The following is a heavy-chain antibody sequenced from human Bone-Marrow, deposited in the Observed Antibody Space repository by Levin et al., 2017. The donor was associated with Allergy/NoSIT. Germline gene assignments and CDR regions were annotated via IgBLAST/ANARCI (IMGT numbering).Heavy chain of an antibody. D-gene: IGHD3-22*01. CDR2: SSAYNGRT. V-gene: IGHV1-18*01. CDR1: GYTFTSYV. CDR3: AEDNYDTSGQRLHFDS. J-gene: IGHJ4*02. Sequence: ASVKVSCKASGYTFTSYVISWVRQVPGQGLEWMGWSSAYNGRTKYVQNFEDRVNMTTDRSTSTAYMELRSLGSGDTAVYYCAEDNYDTSGQRLHFDSWGQGTLVTVSS.